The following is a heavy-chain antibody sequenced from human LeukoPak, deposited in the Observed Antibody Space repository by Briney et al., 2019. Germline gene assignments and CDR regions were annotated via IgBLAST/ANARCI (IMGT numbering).Heavy chain of an antibody. D-gene: IGHD3-9*01. Sequence: GGTLRLSCAASGFTFSSFGMSWVRQAPGKGLDWVSAISGSGGSTYHADSVKGRFTISRDNPKNTLYLQMNSLRAEDTAVYYCAKCILTGYYKGYMDVWGKGTTVTISS. CDR3: AKCILTGYYKGYMDV. V-gene: IGHV3-23*01. CDR2: ISGSGGST. J-gene: IGHJ6*03. CDR1: GFTFSSFG.